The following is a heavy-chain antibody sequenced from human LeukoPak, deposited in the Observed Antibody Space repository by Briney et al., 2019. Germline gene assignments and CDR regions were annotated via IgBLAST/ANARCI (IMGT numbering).Heavy chain of an antibody. CDR1: GYSIRSGYY. CDR2: IYYSGST. Sequence: SETLSLTCTVSGYSIRSGYYWGWIRQPPGKGLEWIGSIYYSGSTYYNPSLKSRVTISLDTSKNQFSLKLSSVTAADTAVYYCARRYSSGWYQFDYWGQGTLVTVSS. V-gene: IGHV4-38-2*02. J-gene: IGHJ4*02. CDR3: ARRYSSGWYQFDY. D-gene: IGHD6-19*01.